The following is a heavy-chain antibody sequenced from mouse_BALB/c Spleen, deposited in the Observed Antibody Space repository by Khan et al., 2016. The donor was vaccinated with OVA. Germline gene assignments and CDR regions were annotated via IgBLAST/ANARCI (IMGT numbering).Heavy chain of an antibody. CDR2: IDPFSGGS. J-gene: IGHJ3*01. D-gene: IGHD2-2*01. CDR3: TRQGYVDWFTY. Sequence: VQLQQSGPGLMKPGASVKISCKASGYSFTSYYIHWVMQRHGESLEWIGYIDPFSGGSTYNQKFKGKATLTVDKSSSTAYIHLSNLTSEDSAADDRTRQGYVDWFTYWGQGTLVTVSA. V-gene: IGHV1-31*01. CDR1: GYSFTSYY.